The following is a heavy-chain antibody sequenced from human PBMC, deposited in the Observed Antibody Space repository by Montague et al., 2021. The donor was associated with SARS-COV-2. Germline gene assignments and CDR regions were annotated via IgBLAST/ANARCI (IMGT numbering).Heavy chain of an antibody. J-gene: IGHJ6*02. V-gene: IGHV4-59*01. Sequence: SETLSLTCTVSGGSISNYYWSWIRQPPGRGLEWIGYIYYSGSTDYSPSLKSRVTISLDTSKNQFSLQVTSVTAADTAVYYCARGGGYYNYGLDVWGPGTTVTVSS. CDR3: ARGGGYYNYGLDV. CDR1: GGSISNYY. D-gene: IGHD3-22*01. CDR2: IYYSGST.